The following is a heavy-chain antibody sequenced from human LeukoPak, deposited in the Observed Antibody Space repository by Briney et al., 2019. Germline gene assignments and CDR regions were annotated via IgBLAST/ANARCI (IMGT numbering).Heavy chain of an antibody. CDR3: ARDYYYGSGSFPLY. Sequence: SEGSLRLSCAASGFTFSSYWMSLVRQAPGERLGRVSNIKQDGSEKYYVDSVKGRFTISRDNAKNSLYLQMNSLRAEDTAVYYCARDYYYGSGSFPLYWGQGTLVTVSS. J-gene: IGHJ4*02. D-gene: IGHD3-10*01. CDR1: GFTFSSYW. CDR2: IKQDGSEK. V-gene: IGHV3-7*01.